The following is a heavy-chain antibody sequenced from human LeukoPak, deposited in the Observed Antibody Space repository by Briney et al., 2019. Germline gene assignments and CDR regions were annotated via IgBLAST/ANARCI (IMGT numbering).Heavy chain of an antibody. CDR2: INHSGST. J-gene: IGHJ4*02. D-gene: IGHD1-26*01. CDR3: ARYNSGSYSYYFDH. CDR1: GGSFSGYY. Sequence: SETLSLTCAVYGGSFSGYYWSWIRQPPGKGLEWIGEINHSGSTNYNPSLKSRVTISVDTSKNQFSLKLSSVTAADTAVYYCARYNSGSYSYYFDHWGQGTLVTVSS. V-gene: IGHV4-34*01.